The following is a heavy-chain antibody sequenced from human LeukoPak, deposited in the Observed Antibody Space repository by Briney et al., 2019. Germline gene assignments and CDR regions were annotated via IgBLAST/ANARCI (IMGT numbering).Heavy chain of an antibody. CDR3: AKACGGGCYFMDV. CDR2: MSYDGSNN. Sequence: WGSPRLSCAASGVTFSNYGMHWVRQAPRKGLEWVAIMSYDGSNNNYEDSVKGRFTTSRDNSKNTLYLQMNTLRPEDTAVYYCAKACGGGCYFMDVWGQGTTVTVSS. V-gene: IGHV3-30*18. J-gene: IGHJ6*02. D-gene: IGHD2-15*01. CDR1: GVTFSNYG.